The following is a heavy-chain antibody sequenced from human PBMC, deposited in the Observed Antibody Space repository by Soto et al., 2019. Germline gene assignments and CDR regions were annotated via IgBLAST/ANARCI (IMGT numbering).Heavy chain of an antibody. D-gene: IGHD6-13*01. V-gene: IGHV1-69*13. Sequence: SVKVSCKASGGGNLRDYRTTWVRRAPGQGLEWMGGIIPKLGSANYAQKFQGRVTITADASTNSVYMELRSLRSDDTAVYYCARDSCIGYSSSFVFQFDERGQGTPVTVSS. CDR2: IIPKLGSA. CDR1: GGGNLRDYR. CDR3: ARDSCIGYSSSFVFQFDE. J-gene: IGHJ4*02.